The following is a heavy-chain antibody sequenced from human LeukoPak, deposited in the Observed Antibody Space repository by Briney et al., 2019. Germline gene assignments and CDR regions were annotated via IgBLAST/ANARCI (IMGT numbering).Heavy chain of an antibody. CDR3: VSSYCSGGSCYSASGY. V-gene: IGHV3-74*01. Sequence: GGSLRLSCAASGFTFSSYWMHWVRQAPGKGLVWVSRINNDGSSTSYADSVKGRFTISRDNAKNTLYLQMNSLGAEDTAVYYCVSSYCSGGSCYSASGYWGQGTLVTVSS. CDR2: INNDGSST. D-gene: IGHD2-15*01. J-gene: IGHJ4*02. CDR1: GFTFSSYW.